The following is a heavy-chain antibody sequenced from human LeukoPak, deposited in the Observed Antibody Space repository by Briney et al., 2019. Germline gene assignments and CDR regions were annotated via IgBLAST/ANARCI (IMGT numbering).Heavy chain of an antibody. V-gene: IGHV1-46*01. Sequence: ASVKVSCKASGYTFTSNYIHWVRQAPGQGLEWKGMIYPRDGSTSYAQKFQGRVTVTRDTSTSTVHMELSGLRSEDTAVYYCARDQEGFDDWGQGTLVTVSS. CDR1: GYTFTSNY. CDR3: ARDQEGFDD. CDR2: IYPRDGST. J-gene: IGHJ4*02.